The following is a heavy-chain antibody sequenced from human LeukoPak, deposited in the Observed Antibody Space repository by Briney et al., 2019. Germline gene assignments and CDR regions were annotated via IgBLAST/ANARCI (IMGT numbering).Heavy chain of an antibody. CDR3: ATGDLESKWEPGHRYFDY. CDR2: IIPIFGTA. D-gene: IGHD1-26*01. J-gene: IGHJ4*02. CDR1: GGTFSSYA. Sequence: GASVKVSCKASGGTFSSYAISWVRQAPGQGLEWMGGIIPIFGTANYAQKFQGRVTITTDESTSTAYMELSSLRSEDTAVYYCATGDLESKWEPGHRYFDYWGQGTLVTVSS. V-gene: IGHV1-69*05.